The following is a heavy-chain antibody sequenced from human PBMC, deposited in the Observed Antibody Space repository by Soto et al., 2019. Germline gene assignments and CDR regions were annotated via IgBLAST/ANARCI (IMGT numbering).Heavy chain of an antibody. V-gene: IGHV1-46*01. CDR1: GYSFTYYF. CDR3: ARNFPFWGGLDV. CDR2: LNPSSGAT. Sequence: QVQLEQSGTEVREPGASVRISCKASGYSFTYYFIHWVRQAPGQGLEGMGVLNPSSGATPHAQRFQGKIPMTGDPATSTVYMDLTSVSSEDTALYSWARNFPFWGGLDVWGQGTTVTFPS. D-gene: IGHD3-16*01. J-gene: IGHJ6*02.